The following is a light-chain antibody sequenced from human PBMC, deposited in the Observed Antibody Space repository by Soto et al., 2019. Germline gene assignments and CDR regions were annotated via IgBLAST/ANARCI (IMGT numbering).Light chain of an antibody. CDR2: GAS. V-gene: IGKV3-20*01. Sequence: VLTQPAATMSLSPGXRXXXXXRXGQSFSGSNLAWYQQKLGQAPRLVIYGASSRATGIPDRFSGGASGTEVTLTISRLESEDFAVYYCQQYSNYPLTCGGGTNVDIK. CDR1: QSFSGSN. CDR3: QQYSNYPLT. J-gene: IGKJ4*01.